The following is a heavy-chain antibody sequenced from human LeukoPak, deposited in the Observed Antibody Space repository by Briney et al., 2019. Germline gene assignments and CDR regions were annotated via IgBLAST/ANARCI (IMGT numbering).Heavy chain of an antibody. CDR1: GFTFSNYA. J-gene: IGHJ4*02. CDR2: ISGRGGST. V-gene: IGHV3-23*01. D-gene: IGHD6-19*01. Sequence: PGGSLRLSCAASGFTFSNYAINWVRQAPGKGLEWVSAISGRGGSTYYADSVKGRFTISRDSSKNTLYLQMNSLRAEDTAVYYCAKPYSSGWLYYFDYWGQGTLVTVSS. CDR3: AKPYSSGWLYYFDY.